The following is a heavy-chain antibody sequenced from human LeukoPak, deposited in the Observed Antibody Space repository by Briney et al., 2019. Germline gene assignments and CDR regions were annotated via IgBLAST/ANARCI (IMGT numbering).Heavy chain of an antibody. CDR3: ARCRGAVASVPYNWFDR. Sequence: SETLSLTCAVYGGSFSSYYWGWIRQPPGKGLEWIGGIYHSGSTNYNPSLKSRVTISVDTSKNQFSLMLSSVTAADTAVYYCARCRGAVASVPYNWFDRWSQGTLVTVSS. D-gene: IGHD6-19*01. J-gene: IGHJ5*02. CDR1: GGSFSSYY. CDR2: IYHSGST. V-gene: IGHV4-34*01.